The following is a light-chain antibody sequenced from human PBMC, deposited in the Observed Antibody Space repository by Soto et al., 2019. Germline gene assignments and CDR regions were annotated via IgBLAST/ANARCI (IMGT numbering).Light chain of an antibody. CDR3: MQGTHWPWT. V-gene: IGKV2-30*02. CDR1: QSLIHSDGNTY. CDR2: EVS. J-gene: IGKJ1*01. Sequence: DVVMTQSPLSLPVTLGQPASISCRSSQSLIHSDGNTYLSWFQQRPGQSPRRLIYEVSDRDSGVPDRLTGRGSGTDFTLKISRVEAEDVGVYYCMQGTHWPWTFGQGTEVEIK.